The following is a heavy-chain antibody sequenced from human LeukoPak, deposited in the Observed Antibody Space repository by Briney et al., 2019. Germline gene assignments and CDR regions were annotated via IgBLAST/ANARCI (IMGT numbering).Heavy chain of an antibody. CDR2: ISTGSSYI. V-gene: IGHV3-21*01. Sequence: GGSLRLSCAASGCTFSGYSMNWVRQAPGKGLEWVSSISTGSSYIYYADSVKGRFTISRDNAKNSLYLQMNSLRAEDTAVYYCARSGIAGAAPDYWGQGTLVTVSS. CDR3: ARSGIAGAAPDY. D-gene: IGHD6-13*01. J-gene: IGHJ4*02. CDR1: GCTFSGYS.